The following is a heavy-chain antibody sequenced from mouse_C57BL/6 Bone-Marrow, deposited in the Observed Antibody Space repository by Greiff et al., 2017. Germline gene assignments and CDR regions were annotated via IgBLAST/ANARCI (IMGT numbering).Heavy chain of an antibody. V-gene: IGHV1-69*01. CDR1: GYTFTSYW. J-gene: IGHJ2*01. CDR2: IDPSDSYT. D-gene: IGHD1-1*01. Sequence: VQLQQPGAELVMPGASVKLSCKASGYTFTSYWMRWVKQRTGQGLEWIGEIDPSDSYTNYNQKFKGKSTLTVDKSSSTAYMELCSLTSEDSAVYFCAREGDNGSSYYFHYWGPGANLPDSS. CDR3: AREGDNGSSYYFHY.